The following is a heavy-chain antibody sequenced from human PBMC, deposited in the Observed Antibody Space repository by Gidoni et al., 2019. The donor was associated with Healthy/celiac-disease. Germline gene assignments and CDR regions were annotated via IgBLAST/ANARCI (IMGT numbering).Heavy chain of an antibody. CDR2: IWYDGSNK. CDR3: ARDDSSGYYPNDAFDI. D-gene: IGHD3-22*01. Sequence: QVQLVESGGGVVQPGRSLRLSCAASGFTFSSYGMHWVRQAPGKGLEWLAVIWYDGSNKYYADSVKGRFTISRDNSKNTLYLQMNSLRAEDTAVYYCARDDSSGYYPNDAFDIWGQGTMVTVSS. V-gene: IGHV3-33*01. CDR1: GFTFSSYG. J-gene: IGHJ3*02.